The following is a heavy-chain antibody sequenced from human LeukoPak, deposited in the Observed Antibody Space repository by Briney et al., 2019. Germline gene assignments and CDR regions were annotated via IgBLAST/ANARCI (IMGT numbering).Heavy chain of an antibody. CDR1: GFTFSRYI. D-gene: IGHD5-24*01. V-gene: IGHV3-21*06. CDR2: ISSSSGYI. J-gene: IGHJ3*01. Sequence: GGSLRLSCAASGFTFSRYIMNWVRQAPGKGLEWVSSISSSSGYIYYADSLKGRFTISRDNAKNSLYLQMNSLRAGDTAVYYCAREKATNDAFDVWGQGTMVTVSS. CDR3: AREKATNDAFDV.